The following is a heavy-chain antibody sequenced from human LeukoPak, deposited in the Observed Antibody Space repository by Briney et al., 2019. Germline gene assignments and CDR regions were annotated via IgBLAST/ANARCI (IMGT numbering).Heavy chain of an antibody. J-gene: IGHJ1*01. CDR1: GGSISSSSYY. CDR3: ASVVGEGSSGYYWPEYFQH. D-gene: IGHD3-22*01. CDR2: IYYSGST. V-gene: IGHV4-39*01. Sequence: SETLSLTCTVSGGSISSSSYYWGWIRQPPGKGLEWIGSIYYSGSTYYNPSLKSRVTISVDTSKNQFSLKLSSVTAADTAVYYCASVVGEGSSGYYWPEYFQHWGQGTLVTVSS.